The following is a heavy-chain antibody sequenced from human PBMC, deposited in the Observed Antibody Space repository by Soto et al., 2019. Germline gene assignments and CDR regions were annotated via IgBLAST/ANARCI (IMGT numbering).Heavy chain of an antibody. CDR3: ARDHYCGGDCPYYYYGMDV. Sequence: GGSLRLSCAASGFTFSSYAMHWVRQAPGKGLEWVAVISYDGSNKYYADSVKGRFTISRDNSKNTLYLQMNSLRAEDTAVYYCARDHYCGGDCPYYYYGMDVWGQGTTVTVSS. D-gene: IGHD2-21*02. CDR2: ISYDGSNK. CDR1: GFTFSSYA. V-gene: IGHV3-30-3*01. J-gene: IGHJ6*02.